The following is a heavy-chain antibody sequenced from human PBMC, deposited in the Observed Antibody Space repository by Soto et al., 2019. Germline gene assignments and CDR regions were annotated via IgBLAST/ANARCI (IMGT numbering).Heavy chain of an antibody. CDR1: GFTFTSSA. V-gene: IGHV1-58*01. CDR3: AADPGFLPAANYYFYGMDV. D-gene: IGHD2-2*01. CDR2: IVVGSGNT. J-gene: IGHJ6*02. Sequence: GASVKVSCKASGFTFTSSAVQWVRQARGQRLEWIGWIVVGSGNTNYAQKFQERVTITRDMSTSTVYMELSSLRSEDTAVYYCAADPGFLPAANYYFYGMDVWGQVTTVTVSS.